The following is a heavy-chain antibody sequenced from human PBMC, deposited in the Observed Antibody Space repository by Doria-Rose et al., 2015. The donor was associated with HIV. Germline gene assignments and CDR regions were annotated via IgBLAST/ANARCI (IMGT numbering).Heavy chain of an antibody. Sequence: QVQLQESGPGLVKPSETLSLTCTVSGDSISSYYWSWIRQPPGKGLEWIGCIYYSGSTNYNPSLKSRVTISVDTSKDHFSLKVSSVTAADTAVYYCARHGGTYYGYYFDSWGQGTRSPSPQ. D-gene: IGHD1-26*01. V-gene: IGHV4-59*01. CDR1: GDSISSYY. CDR2: IYYSGST. J-gene: IGHJ4*02. CDR3: ARHGGTYYGYYFDS.